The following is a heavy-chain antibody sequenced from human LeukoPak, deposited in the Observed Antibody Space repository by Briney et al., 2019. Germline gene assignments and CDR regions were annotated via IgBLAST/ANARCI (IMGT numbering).Heavy chain of an antibody. CDR2: NNPDSGGT. D-gene: IGHD2-15*01. CDR3: ASALNTPGTSC. V-gene: IGHV1-2*02. J-gene: IGHJ4*02. Sequence: ASMKVSCKASGYSFTDYYVHWVRQAPGQGLEWMGWNNPDSGGTKYAQKFQGRVTMTTDTAIRTAYLELRRLRYDDTAVYYCASALNTPGTSCWGQGTQVTVSS. CDR1: GYSFTDYY.